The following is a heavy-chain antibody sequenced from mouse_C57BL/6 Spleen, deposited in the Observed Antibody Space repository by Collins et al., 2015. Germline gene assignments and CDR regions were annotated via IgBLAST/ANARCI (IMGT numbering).Heavy chain of an antibody. CDR3: VRDGYYAMDY. J-gene: IGHJ4*01. CDR2: IRSKSNNYAT. V-gene: IGHV10-3*03. Sequence: VARIRSKSNNYATYYADSVKDRFTISRDDSQSMLYLQMNNLKTEDTAMYYCVRDGYYAMDYWGQGTSVTVSS.